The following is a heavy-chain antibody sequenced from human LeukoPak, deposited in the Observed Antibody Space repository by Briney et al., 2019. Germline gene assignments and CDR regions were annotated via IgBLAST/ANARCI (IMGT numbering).Heavy chain of an antibody. Sequence: GGSLRLSCAASGFTFSSYWMSWVRQAPGKGLEWVANIKQDGSEKYYVDSVKGRFTISRDDAKNSLYLQMNSLRAEDTAVYYCARDSYYYGSGRLPYYYYYMDVWGKGTTVTISS. D-gene: IGHD3-10*01. CDR3: ARDSYYYGSGRLPYYYYYMDV. CDR1: GFTFSSYW. V-gene: IGHV3-7*01. CDR2: IKQDGSEK. J-gene: IGHJ6*03.